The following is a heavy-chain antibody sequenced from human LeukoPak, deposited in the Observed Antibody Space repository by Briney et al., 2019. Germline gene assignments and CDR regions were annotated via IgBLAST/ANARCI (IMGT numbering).Heavy chain of an antibody. J-gene: IGHJ6*03. CDR3: ARGAFITNYYYYYMDV. D-gene: IGHD3-3*01. Sequence: SETLSLTCTVSGGSISKYYWNWIRQPPGKGLEWIGYVYYSGSTNYNPSLKNRVTFSVDTSRNQFSLKPSSVTAADTAVYYCARGAFITNYYYYYMDVWGKGATVTVSS. V-gene: IGHV4-59*01. CDR1: GGSISKYY. CDR2: VYYSGST.